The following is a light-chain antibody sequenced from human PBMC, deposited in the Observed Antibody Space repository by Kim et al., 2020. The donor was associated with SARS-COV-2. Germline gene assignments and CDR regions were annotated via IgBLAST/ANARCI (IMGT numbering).Light chain of an antibody. J-gene: IGKJ1*01. CDR2: AAS. CDR3: LQDYNYPWT. V-gene: IGKV1-6*01. Sequence: ASVGDRVTITCRASQGIRNYLGWYQQKPGKAPKLLIYAASSLQSGVPSRFSGSGSGTDFSLTISSLQPEDFATYYCLQDYNYPWTFGQGTKVDIK. CDR1: QGIRNY.